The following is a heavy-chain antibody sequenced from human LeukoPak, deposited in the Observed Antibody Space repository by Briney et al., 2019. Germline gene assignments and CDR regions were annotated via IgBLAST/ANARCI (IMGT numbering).Heavy chain of an antibody. J-gene: IGHJ4*02. CDR1: GLTFRSYG. CDR3: SKERLGIFGALGY. Sequence: GGSLSLSCAASGLTFRSYGMHWVRHAPDKGREWGAVISYYRSNKYYADSVKGRFTISRDNSKNSLYLQMNSLRAEDTAVYYCSKERLGIFGALGYWGQGTLVTVSS. D-gene: IGHD3-3*01. CDR2: ISYYRSNK. V-gene: IGHV3-30*18.